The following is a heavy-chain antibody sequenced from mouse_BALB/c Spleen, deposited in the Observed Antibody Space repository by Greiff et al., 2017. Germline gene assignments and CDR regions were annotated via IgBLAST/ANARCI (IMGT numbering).Heavy chain of an antibody. V-gene: IGHV2-2*02. CDR1: GFSLTSYG. CDR2: IWSGGST. CDR3: ARSPYRYDCDWFAY. Sequence: VQLHQSGPGLVQPSQSLSITCTVSGFSLTSYGVHWVRQSPGKGLEWLGVIWSGGSTDYNAAFISRLSISKDNSKSQVFFKMNSLQANDTAIYYCARSPYRYDCDWFAYWGQGTLVTVSA. J-gene: IGHJ3*01. D-gene: IGHD2-14*01.